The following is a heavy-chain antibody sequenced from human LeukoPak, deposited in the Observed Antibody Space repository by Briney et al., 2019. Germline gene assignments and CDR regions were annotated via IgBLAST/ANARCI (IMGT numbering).Heavy chain of an antibody. Sequence: ASVKVSCKASGYTFTGYYIHWVRQAPGQGLEWMGWINPNSGGTNYAQKFQGRVTMTRDTSISTAYMELSRLRSDDTAVYYCAREIAYCGGDCHFDYWGQGTLVTVSS. CDR3: AREIAYCGGDCHFDY. CDR2: INPNSGGT. CDR1: GYTFTGYY. V-gene: IGHV1-2*02. J-gene: IGHJ4*02. D-gene: IGHD2-21*02.